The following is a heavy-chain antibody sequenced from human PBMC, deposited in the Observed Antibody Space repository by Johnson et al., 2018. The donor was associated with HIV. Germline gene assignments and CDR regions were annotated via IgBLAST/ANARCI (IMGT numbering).Heavy chain of an antibody. D-gene: IGHD3-22*01. V-gene: IGHV3-20*04. Sequence: VQLVESGGGAVRPGGSLRLSCVVSGFTFEDYGMSWVRQAPGKGLEWVSALNWNGGSTTYADSVKGRFIISRDNAKNSLYLQMNSLRDEDTAFYYCARGRLISMIVSAGAFDIWGQGTMVTVSS. CDR1: GFTFEDYG. CDR2: LNWNGGST. CDR3: ARGRLISMIVSAGAFDI. J-gene: IGHJ3*02.